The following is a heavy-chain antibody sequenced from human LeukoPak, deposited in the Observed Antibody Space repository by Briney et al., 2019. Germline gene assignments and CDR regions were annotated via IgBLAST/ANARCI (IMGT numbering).Heavy chain of an antibody. D-gene: IGHD3-22*01. CDR3: AKDVYSSDITNWFDP. V-gene: IGHV3-7*03. Sequence: GGSLRLSCAASGFTFSSYWMSWVRQAPGKGLEWVANIKQDGSEKYYVDPVKGRFTISRDNAKNSLYLQMNSLRAEDTAVYYCAKDVYSSDITNWFDPWGQGTLVTVSS. CDR2: IKQDGSEK. CDR1: GFTFSSYW. J-gene: IGHJ5*02.